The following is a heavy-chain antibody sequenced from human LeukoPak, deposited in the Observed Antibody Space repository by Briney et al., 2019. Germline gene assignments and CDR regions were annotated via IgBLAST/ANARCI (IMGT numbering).Heavy chain of an antibody. J-gene: IGHJ5*01. CDR3: ARSRQASGLFNS. CDR1: GGSISSYY. CDR2: IYYSGST. V-gene: IGHV4-59*12. Sequence: KPSETLSLTCTVSGGSISSYYWSWIRQPPGKGLEWIGYIYYSGSTNYNPSLKSRVTISVDRPKNQFFLNVTSLTAADTAVYYCARSRQASGLFNSWGQGTLVVVSS. D-gene: IGHD3-10*01.